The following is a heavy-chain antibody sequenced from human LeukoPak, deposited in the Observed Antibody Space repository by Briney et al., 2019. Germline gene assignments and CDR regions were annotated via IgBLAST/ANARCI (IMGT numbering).Heavy chain of an antibody. CDR1: GGTFSSYA. CDR2: IIPILGIA. Sequence: SVTVSCKASGGTFSSYAISWVRQAPGQGLEWMGRIIPILGIANYAQKFQGRVTITADKSTSTAYMELSSLRSEDTAMYYCARDPYAGNPGYWGQGTLVTVSS. D-gene: IGHD4-23*01. J-gene: IGHJ4*02. V-gene: IGHV1-69*04. CDR3: ARDPYAGNPGY.